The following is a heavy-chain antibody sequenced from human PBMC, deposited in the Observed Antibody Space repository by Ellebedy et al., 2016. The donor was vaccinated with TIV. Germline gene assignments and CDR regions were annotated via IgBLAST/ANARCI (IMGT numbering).Heavy chain of an antibody. Sequence: GESLKISCAASGFSVSYPYMSWVRQAPGKGLEWVSFIYSSGEEYSADSVRGRFTISRDNAKNTLYLQMNSLTAEDTAVYYCARHDVMTGPFDYWGQGTLVTVSS. D-gene: IGHD3-9*01. CDR1: GFSVSYPY. V-gene: IGHV3-53*01. J-gene: IGHJ4*02. CDR3: ARHDVMTGPFDY. CDR2: IYSSGEE.